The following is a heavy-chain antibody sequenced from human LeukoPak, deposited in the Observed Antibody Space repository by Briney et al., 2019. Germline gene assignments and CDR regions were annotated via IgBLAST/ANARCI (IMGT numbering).Heavy chain of an antibody. CDR3: ARSYYDYREIDY. CDR1: GDSISTSRYY. Sequence: PSETLSLTCSVSGDSISTSRYYWGWIRQTPGKGLEWLGSISYSGGTFYNPSLKSRVTISVDTSNNQFSLNLYSVTAADTAVFYCARSYYDYREIDYWGQGTLVTVSS. D-gene: IGHD3-22*01. CDR2: ISYSGGT. J-gene: IGHJ4*02. V-gene: IGHV4-39*01.